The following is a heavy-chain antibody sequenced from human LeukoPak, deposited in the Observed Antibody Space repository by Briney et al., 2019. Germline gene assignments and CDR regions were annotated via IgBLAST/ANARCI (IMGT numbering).Heavy chain of an antibody. D-gene: IGHD4-17*01. CDR1: GYTFTSYG. Sequence: ASMKVSCKASGYTFTSYGISWVRQAPGQGLEWMGWISAYNGNTDYAQKLQGRVTMTTDTSTSTAYMELRSLRSDDTAVYYCARGQTVTTWGDEFDYWGQGTLVTVSS. V-gene: IGHV1-18*01. J-gene: IGHJ4*02. CDR2: ISAYNGNT. CDR3: ARGQTVTTWGDEFDY.